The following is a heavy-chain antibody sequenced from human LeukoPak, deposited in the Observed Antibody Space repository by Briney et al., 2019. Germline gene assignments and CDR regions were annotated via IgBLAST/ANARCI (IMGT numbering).Heavy chain of an antibody. J-gene: IGHJ3*02. Sequence: GGSLRLSCAVSGFTFSSYCRHWARQAPGKGLEWVGVISYDGSNKYHADSVKGRFTISRDNSKNTLYLEMNSLRAEDTAVYYCTKGPGSSDWRNAFDIWGQGTMVTVSS. D-gene: IGHD6-19*01. CDR1: GFTFSSYC. V-gene: IGHV3-30*18. CDR3: TKGPGSSDWRNAFDI. CDR2: ISYDGSNK.